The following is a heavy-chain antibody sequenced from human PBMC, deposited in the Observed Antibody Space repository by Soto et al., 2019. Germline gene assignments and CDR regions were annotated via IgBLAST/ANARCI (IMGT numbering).Heavy chain of an antibody. CDR1: GDSISRGGYY. CDR3: ARHPGYCSGSNCYGYYTMDV. J-gene: IGHJ6*02. Sequence: PSETLSLTCTVSGDSISRGGYYWNWIRQHPRKGLEWIGYIYHSGSTNYNPSLKSRVTISVDTSKNQFSLELSSVTAADTAVNSCARHPGYCSGSNCYGYYTMDVWGQGTTVTVSS. CDR2: IYHSGST. V-gene: IGHV4-31*03. D-gene: IGHD2-2*01.